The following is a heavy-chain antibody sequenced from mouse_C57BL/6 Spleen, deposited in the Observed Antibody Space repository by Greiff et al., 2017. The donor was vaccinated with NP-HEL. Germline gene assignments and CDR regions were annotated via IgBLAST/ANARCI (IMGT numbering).Heavy chain of an antibody. CDR1: GYTFTDYY. V-gene: IGHV1-76*01. J-gene: IGHJ2*01. CDR3: ARLATMTLYYFDY. CDR2: IYPGSGNT. D-gene: IGHD2-4*01. Sequence: QVQLQQSGAELVRPGASVKLSCKASGYTFTDYYINWVKQRPGQGLEWIARIYPGSGNTYYNEKFKGKATLTAEKSSSTAYMQLSSLTSEDSAVYFCARLATMTLYYFDYWGQGTTLTVSS.